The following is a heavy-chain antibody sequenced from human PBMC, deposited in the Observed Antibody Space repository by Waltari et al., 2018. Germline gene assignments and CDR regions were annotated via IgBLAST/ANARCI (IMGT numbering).Heavy chain of an antibody. CDR1: GDAMSGNSW. CDR3: ARDLGRGLFLDS. Sequence: QLRLQESGPGLVKPSVTLSLTCVVSGDAMSGNSWWGWVRQSPDKGLEWIGQVHRNGRTNYNPSLASRATVSLDSSMNQFSLRTLSATAADTAVYYCARDLGRGLFLDSWGQGTLVTVSP. D-gene: IGHD2-15*01. CDR2: VHRNGRT. V-gene: IGHV4-4*02. J-gene: IGHJ4*02.